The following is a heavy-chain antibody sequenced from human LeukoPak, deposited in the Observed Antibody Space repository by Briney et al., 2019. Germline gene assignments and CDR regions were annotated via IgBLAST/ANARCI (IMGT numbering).Heavy chain of an antibody. D-gene: IGHD1-1*01. Sequence: PGGSLRLSRAASGFTVSRNYLSWVRQAPGKGLEWVSFIDSGGSTYYADSVKGRFTISRDNYKNTLYLQMNSLRVEDTAVYYCASGGVPDYWGQGTPVTVSS. CDR2: IDSGGST. CDR1: GFTVSRNY. CDR3: ASGGVPDY. V-gene: IGHV3-66*01. J-gene: IGHJ4*02.